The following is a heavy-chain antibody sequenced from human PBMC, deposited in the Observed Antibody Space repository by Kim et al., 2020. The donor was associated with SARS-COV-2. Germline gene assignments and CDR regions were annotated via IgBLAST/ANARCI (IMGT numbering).Heavy chain of an antibody. CDR3: AKDRGVTVSHYYYYYGMDV. CDR1: GFTFSSYG. Sequence: GGSLRLSCAASGFTFSSYGMHWVRQAPGKGLEWVAVISYDGSNKYYADSVKGRFTISRDNSKNTLYLQMNSLRAEDTAVYYCAKDRGVTVSHYYYYYGMDVWGQGTTVTVSS. J-gene: IGHJ6*02. CDR2: ISYDGSNK. V-gene: IGHV3-30*18. D-gene: IGHD2-21*02.